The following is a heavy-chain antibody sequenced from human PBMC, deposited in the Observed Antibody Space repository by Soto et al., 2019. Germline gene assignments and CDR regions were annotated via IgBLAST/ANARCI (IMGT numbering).Heavy chain of an antibody. CDR3: ARGGSDYYDSSGSPTFDY. D-gene: IGHD3-22*01. Sequence: QVQLVQSGAEVKKPGSSVKVSCKASGGTFSSYAISWVRQAPGQGFEWMGGIIPIFGTANYAQKFQGRVTITADESTSKAYMELSSLRSEDTAVYYCARGGSDYYDSSGSPTFDYWGQGTLVTVSS. CDR2: IIPIFGTA. CDR1: GGTFSSYA. J-gene: IGHJ4*02. V-gene: IGHV1-69*01.